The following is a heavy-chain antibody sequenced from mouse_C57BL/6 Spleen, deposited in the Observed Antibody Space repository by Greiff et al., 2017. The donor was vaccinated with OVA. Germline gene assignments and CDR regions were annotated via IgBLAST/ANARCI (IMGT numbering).Heavy chain of an antibody. CDR2: IDPETGGT. V-gene: IGHV1-15*01. CDR1: GYTFTDYE. J-gene: IGHJ4*01. CDR3: TRGDGYSYAMDY. Sequence: VKLMESGAELVRPGASVTLSCKASGYTFTDYEMHWVKQTPVHGLEWIGAIDPETGGTAYNQKFKGKAILTADKSSSTAFMELRSLTSEDSAVYYCTRGDGYSYAMDYWGQGTSVTVSS. D-gene: IGHD2-3*01.